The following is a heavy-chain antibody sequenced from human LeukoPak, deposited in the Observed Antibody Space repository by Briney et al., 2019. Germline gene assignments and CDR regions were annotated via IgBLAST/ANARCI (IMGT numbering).Heavy chain of an antibody. CDR2: ISSSSSYI. CDR3: ARDRVTQHYYYYYYMDV. J-gene: IGHJ6*03. V-gene: IGHV3-21*01. D-gene: IGHD2-21*02. Sequence: GGSLRLSCAASGFTFSSYSMNWVRQAPGKGLEWVSSISSSSSYIYYADSVKGRFTISRDNAKNSLYLQMNSLRAEDTAVYYCARDRVTQHYYYYYYMDVWGKGTTVTVSS. CDR1: GFTFSSYS.